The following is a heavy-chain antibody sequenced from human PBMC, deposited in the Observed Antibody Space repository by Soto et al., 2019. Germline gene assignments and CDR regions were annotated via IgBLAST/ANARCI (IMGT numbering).Heavy chain of an antibody. CDR2: INSDGSRT. CDR1: GFTFSSYW. CDR3: ARGSPSHFDY. Sequence: EVQLVESGGGLVQPGGSLRLSGAASGFTFSSYWMHWVRQAPGKGLVWVSRINSDGSRTRYADSAKGRFTISRDNAPHSLYLQMNSLRAEDTAVYYCARGSPSHFDYWGQGTLVTVSS. V-gene: IGHV3-74*01. J-gene: IGHJ4*02.